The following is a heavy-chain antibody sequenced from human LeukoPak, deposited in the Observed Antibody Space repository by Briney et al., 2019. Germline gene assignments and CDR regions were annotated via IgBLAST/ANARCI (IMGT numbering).Heavy chain of an antibody. D-gene: IGHD1-1*01. J-gene: IGHJ4*02. CDR1: GYSISSGYY. CDR2: IYHSGST. Sequence: SETLSLTCTVSGYSISSGYYWGWIRQPPGKGLEWIGSIYHSGSTYYNPSLKSRVTISVDTSKNQFSLKLSSVTAADTAVYYCARDPWNEDDYWGQGTLVTVS. CDR3: ARDPWNEDDY. V-gene: IGHV4-38-2*02.